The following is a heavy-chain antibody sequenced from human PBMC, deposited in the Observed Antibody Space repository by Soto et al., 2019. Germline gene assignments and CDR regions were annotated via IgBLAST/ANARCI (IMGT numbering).Heavy chain of an antibody. J-gene: IGHJ4*02. CDR2: ISSSSDYI. CDR1: GFTFTSYT. CDR3: ARARVYATGPLDF. Sequence: GGSMGLGCAASGFTFTSYTMDWVRQAPGKGLEWVSSISSSSDYIYYADSMKGRVTISRDNAKNSLFLDMNSLTGEDTAVYYCARARVYATGPLDFWGQGTLVTVSS. V-gene: IGHV3-21*06. D-gene: IGHD6-13*01.